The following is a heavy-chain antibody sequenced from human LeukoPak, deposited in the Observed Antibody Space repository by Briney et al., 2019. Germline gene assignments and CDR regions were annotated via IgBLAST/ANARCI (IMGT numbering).Heavy chain of an antibody. Sequence: PGRSLRLSCAASGFTFSSYGMHWVRQAPGKGLGWVAVITSDGSNKYYGDSVKGRFTISRDNSKNTLYLQMNSLRAEDTAVYYCAKRGGGYSSGWLDLDYWGQRTLVTVS. V-gene: IGHV3-30*18. D-gene: IGHD6-19*01. CDR3: AKRGGGYSSGWLDLDY. CDR1: GFTFSSYG. J-gene: IGHJ4*02. CDR2: ITSDGSNK.